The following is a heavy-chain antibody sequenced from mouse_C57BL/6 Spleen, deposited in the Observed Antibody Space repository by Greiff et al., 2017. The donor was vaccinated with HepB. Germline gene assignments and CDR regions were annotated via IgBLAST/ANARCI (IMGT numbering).Heavy chain of an antibody. Sequence: QVQLKQSGPGLVQPSQSLSITCTVSGFSLTSYGVHWVRQSPGKGLEWLGVIWSGGSTDYNAAFISRLSISKDNSKSQVFFKMNSLQADDTAIYYCARERVYGNYVFDYWGQGTTLTVSS. D-gene: IGHD2-1*01. V-gene: IGHV2-2*01. CDR2: IWSGGST. J-gene: IGHJ2*01. CDR1: GFSLTSYG. CDR3: ARERVYGNYVFDY.